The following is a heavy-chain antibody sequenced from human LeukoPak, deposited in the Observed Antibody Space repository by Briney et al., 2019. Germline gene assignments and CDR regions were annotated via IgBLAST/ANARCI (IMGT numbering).Heavy chain of an antibody. CDR1: GGSFSGYY. Sequence: SETLSLICSVYGGSFSGYYWSWIRQPPGKGLEWIGEINHSGSTNYNPSLKSRVTISVDTSKNQFSLKLSSVTAADTAVYYCASRVPSVNWGQGTLVTVSS. CDR2: INHSGST. V-gene: IGHV4-34*01. J-gene: IGHJ4*02. D-gene: IGHD3-10*02. CDR3: ASRVPSVN.